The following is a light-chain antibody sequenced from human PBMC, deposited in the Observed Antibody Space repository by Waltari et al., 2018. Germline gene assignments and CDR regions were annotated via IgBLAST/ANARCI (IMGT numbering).Light chain of an antibody. J-gene: IGKJ4*01. CDR3: QQRSNWPPPT. V-gene: IGKV3-11*01. Sequence: EIVLTQSPATLSLSPGERATLSCRASPSVRSYLAWYQQKPGQAPRLLIYDASNRATGIPARFRGSGSGTDFTLTISSLEPEDFAVYYCQQRSNWPPPTFGGGTKVEIK. CDR1: PSVRSY. CDR2: DAS.